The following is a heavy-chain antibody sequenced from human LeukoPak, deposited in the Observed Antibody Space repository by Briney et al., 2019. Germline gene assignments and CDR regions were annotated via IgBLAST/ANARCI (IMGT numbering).Heavy chain of an antibody. CDR1: GGSISSSNW. D-gene: IGHD1-26*01. Sequence: PSGTLSLTCAVSGGSISSSNWWSWVRQPPGKGLEGIGEIYHSGSTNYNPSLKSRVTISVDTSKNQFSLKLTSVTAADTAVYYCARQTVVGATRWFDPWGQGTLVTVSS. V-gene: IGHV4-4*02. J-gene: IGHJ5*02. CDR3: ARQTVVGATRWFDP. CDR2: IYHSGST.